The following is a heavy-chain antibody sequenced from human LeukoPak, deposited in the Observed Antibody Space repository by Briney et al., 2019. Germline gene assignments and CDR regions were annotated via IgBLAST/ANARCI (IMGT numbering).Heavy chain of an antibody. J-gene: IGHJ4*02. V-gene: IGHV3-23*01. CDR2: VGGSGGST. D-gene: IGHD5-12*01. Sequence: GGSLRLSCAASGFTLSSYAMSWVRHGPGRGLGWVSGVGGSGGSTYYADSVKGRFTISRDNSKNTLYLQMNSLRAEDTAVYYCAKDLDIVATITGNWGQGTLVTASS. CDR1: GFTLSSYA. CDR3: AKDLDIVATITGN.